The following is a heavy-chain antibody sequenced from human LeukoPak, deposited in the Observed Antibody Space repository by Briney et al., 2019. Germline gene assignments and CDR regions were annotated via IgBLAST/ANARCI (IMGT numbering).Heavy chain of an antibody. D-gene: IGHD3-10*01. J-gene: IGHJ4*02. CDR1: GFTFSSYS. Sequence: GGSLRLSCAASGFTFSSYSMNWVRQAPGKGLEWVAFIRYDGSNKYYADSVKGRFTISRDNSKNTLYLQMNSLRAEDTAVYYCAEGIGAPDSDFDYWGQGTLVTVSS. CDR2: IRYDGSNK. CDR3: AEGIGAPDSDFDY. V-gene: IGHV3-30*02.